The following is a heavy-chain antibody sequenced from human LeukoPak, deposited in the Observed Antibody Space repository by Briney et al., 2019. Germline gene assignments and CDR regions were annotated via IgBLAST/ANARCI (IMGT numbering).Heavy chain of an antibody. V-gene: IGHV4-59*01. J-gene: IGHJ4*02. CDR3: ARIQRDFDGYSYGYYFDY. D-gene: IGHD5-18*01. CDR1: GGSISSYY. CDR2: IFYSGST. Sequence: SETLSLTCTVSGGSISSYYWSWIRQPPGKGLEWIGNIFYSGSTNYNPSLKSRVSISVDTSKKQFSLKLSSVTAADTAVYFCARIQRDFDGYSYGYYFDYWGQGTLVTVSS.